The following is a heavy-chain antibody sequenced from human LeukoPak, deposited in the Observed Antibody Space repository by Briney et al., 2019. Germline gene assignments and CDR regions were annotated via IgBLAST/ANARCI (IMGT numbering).Heavy chain of an antibody. V-gene: IGHV1-46*01. Sequence: ASVKASCKASGYIFTSSYIHWVRQAPGQGLEWMGMINPSGGSTGYAQKFQGRVTMTRDMSTSTVYMELSSLRSEDTAVYYCARATPIKIQLSTFDYWGQGTLVTVSS. CDR2: INPSGGST. CDR3: ARATPIKIQLSTFDY. J-gene: IGHJ4*02. CDR1: GYIFTSSY. D-gene: IGHD5-18*01.